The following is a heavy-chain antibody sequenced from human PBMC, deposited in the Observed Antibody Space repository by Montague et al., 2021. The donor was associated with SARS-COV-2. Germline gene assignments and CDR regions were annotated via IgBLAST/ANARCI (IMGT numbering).Heavy chain of an antibody. V-gene: IGHV4-34*01. CDR2: INHSGST. D-gene: IGHD3-3*01. CDR1: GGSFSGYY. Sequence: SETLSLTCAVYGGSFSGYYWSWIRQPPGKGLEWIGEINHSGSTXXXPSXXXRATISVDTSKNQFSLKLSSVTAADTAVYYCARGGVTIFGVVITGKGLFRYWGQGTLVTVSS. CDR3: ARGGVTIFGVVITGKGLFRY. J-gene: IGHJ4*02.